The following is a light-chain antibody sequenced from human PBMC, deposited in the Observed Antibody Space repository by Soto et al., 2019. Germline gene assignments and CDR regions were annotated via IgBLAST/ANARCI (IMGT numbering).Light chain of an antibody. CDR3: QQYNSYS. CDR1: QSISNW. CDR2: HAS. Sequence: DIQMTQSPSALPASLGDRVTITCQASQSISNWLSWYQQKPGTAPKVLIYHASNLQSGVPSRFSGSGSGTGSTLTISSLQPDDFATYYCQQYNSYSFGQGTKVDIK. V-gene: IGKV1-5*01. J-gene: IGKJ1*01.